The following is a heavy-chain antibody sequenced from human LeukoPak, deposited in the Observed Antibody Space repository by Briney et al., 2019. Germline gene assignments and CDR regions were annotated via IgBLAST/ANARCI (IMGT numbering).Heavy chain of an antibody. V-gene: IGHV3-9*01. CDR3: ARDRPGLGNIFDY. CDR2: ISWNSGSI. Sequence: QPGRSLRLSCAASGFTFDDYAMHWVRQAPGKGLEWVSGISWNSGSIGYADSVKGRFTISRDNAKNTLFLQMNSLRPEDTALYYCARDRPGLGNIFDYWGQGTLVTVSS. D-gene: IGHD3-16*01. CDR1: GFTFDDYA. J-gene: IGHJ4*02.